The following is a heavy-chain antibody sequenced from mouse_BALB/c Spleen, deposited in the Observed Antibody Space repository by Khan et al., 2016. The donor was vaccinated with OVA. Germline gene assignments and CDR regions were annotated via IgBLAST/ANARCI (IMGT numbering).Heavy chain of an antibody. V-gene: IGHV5-4*02. D-gene: IGHD2-3*01. CDR3: AIGFYDGPFTY. CDR1: GFTFSDYY. Sequence: EVELVESGGGLVKPGGSLKLSCAASGFTFSDYYMYWVRQTPEKRLEWVATISEGGSYTYSPDTVTGRFTISRDDVTNNLYQQSGSLKSEDTAMYDCAIGFYDGPFTYWGQGTLVTVSA. J-gene: IGHJ3*01. CDR2: ISEGGSYT.